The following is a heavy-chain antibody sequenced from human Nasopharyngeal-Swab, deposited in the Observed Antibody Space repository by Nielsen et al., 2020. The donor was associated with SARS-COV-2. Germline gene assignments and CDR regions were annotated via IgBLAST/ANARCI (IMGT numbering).Heavy chain of an antibody. D-gene: IGHD1-26*01. V-gene: IGHV3-33*01. Sequence: WIRQPPGKGLEWVALIRYDGSNEFYADSVKGRFTISRDNSKNILFLQMNSLRAEDTAVYFCARDSATGIAGATGIDFWGQGILVTVSS. CDR2: IRYDGSNE. CDR3: ARDSATGIAGATGIDF. J-gene: IGHJ4*02.